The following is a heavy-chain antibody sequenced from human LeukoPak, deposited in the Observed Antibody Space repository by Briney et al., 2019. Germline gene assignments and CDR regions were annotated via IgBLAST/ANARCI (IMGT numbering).Heavy chain of an antibody. CDR3: ARHHLWFGELLFSTFDY. Sequence: SETLSLTCTVSGGSISSSSYYWGWIRQPPGKGLEWIGSIYYSGSTYYNPSLKSRVTISVDTSKNQFSLKLSSVTAADTAAYYCARHHLWFGELLFSTFDYWGQGTLVTVSS. J-gene: IGHJ4*02. V-gene: IGHV4-39*01. D-gene: IGHD3-10*01. CDR2: IYYSGST. CDR1: GGSISSSSYY.